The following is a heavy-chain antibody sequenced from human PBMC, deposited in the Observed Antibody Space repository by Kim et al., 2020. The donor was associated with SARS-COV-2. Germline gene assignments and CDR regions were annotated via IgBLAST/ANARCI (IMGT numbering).Heavy chain of an antibody. CDR2: ISYDGSNK. CDR3: AKDLGSQTYFDY. V-gene: IGHV3-30*18. CDR1: GFTFSSYG. J-gene: IGHJ4*02. Sequence: GGSLRLSCAASGFTFSSYGMHWVRQAPGKGLEWVAVISYDGSNKYYADSVKGRFTISRDNSKNTLYLQMNSLRAEDTAVYYCAKDLGSQTYFDYWGQGTLVTVSS. D-gene: IGHD3-16*01.